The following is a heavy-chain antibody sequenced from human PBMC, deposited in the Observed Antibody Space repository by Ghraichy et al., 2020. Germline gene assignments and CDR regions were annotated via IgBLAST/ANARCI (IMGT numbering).Heavy chain of an antibody. CDR1: GGSISSHYHY. CDR2: IYYGGSS. J-gene: IGHJ4*02. CDR3: ARVVARPYFDL. D-gene: IGHD3-10*01. Sequence: SETLSLTCTVSGGSISSHYHYWGWIRPPAGKRLEWIGSIYYGGSSYNNPSLMSLVTLSVDTSKNQFSLQLRSVTAADTAVYYCARVVARPYFDLWGQGTLVTASS. V-gene: IGHV4-39*07.